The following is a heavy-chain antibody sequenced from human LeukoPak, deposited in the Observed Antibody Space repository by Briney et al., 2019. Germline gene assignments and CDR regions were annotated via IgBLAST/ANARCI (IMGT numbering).Heavy chain of an antibody. V-gene: IGHV4-34*01. D-gene: IGHD2-15*01. CDR3: ARGRGYCSGGSCYRCCHFDY. Sequence: GSLRLSCAASGFTFSSYAMSWVRQAPGKGLEWIGEINHSGSTNYNPSLKSRVTISVDTSKNQFSLKLSSVTAADTAVYYCARGRGYCSGGSCYRCCHFDYWGQGTLVTVSS. CDR1: GFTFSSYA. J-gene: IGHJ4*02. CDR2: INHSGST.